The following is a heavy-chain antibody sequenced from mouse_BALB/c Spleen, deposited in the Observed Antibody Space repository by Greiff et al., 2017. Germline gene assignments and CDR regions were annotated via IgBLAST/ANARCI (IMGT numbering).Heavy chain of an antibody. V-gene: IGHV5-6-2*01. CDR3: ARQKYGNYVRGAMDY. Sequence: EVQVVESGGGLVKLGGSLKLSCAASGFTFSSYYMSWVRQTPEKRLELVAAINSNGGSTYYPDTVKGRFTISRDNAKNTLYLQMSSLKSEDTALYYCARQKYGNYVRGAMDYWGQGTSVTVSS. J-gene: IGHJ4*01. CDR2: INSNGGST. D-gene: IGHD2-10*02. CDR1: GFTFSSYY.